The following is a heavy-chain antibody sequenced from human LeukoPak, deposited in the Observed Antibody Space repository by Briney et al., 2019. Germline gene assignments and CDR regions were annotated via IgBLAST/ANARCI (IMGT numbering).Heavy chain of an antibody. CDR3: AREEGYDSSGYYPSYFDY. CDR1: GYSISSGYY. V-gene: IGHV4-38-2*02. Sequence: PSETLSLTCTVSGYSISSGYYWGWIRQPPGKGLEWIGSIYHSGSTYYNPSLKSRVTISVDTSKNQFSLKLSSVTAADTAVYYCAREEGYDSSGYYPSYFDYWGQGTLVTVSS. J-gene: IGHJ4*02. CDR2: IYHSGST. D-gene: IGHD3-22*01.